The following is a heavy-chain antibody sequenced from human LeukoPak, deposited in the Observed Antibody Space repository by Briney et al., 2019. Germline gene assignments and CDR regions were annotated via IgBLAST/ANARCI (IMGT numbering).Heavy chain of an antibody. Sequence: ASVKVSCKASGGTFSSYAISWVRQAPGQGLEWMGWISAYNGNTNYAQKLQGRVTMTTDTSTSTAYMELRSLRSDDMAVYYCATLFGVDPFDYWGQGTLVTVSS. CDR3: ATLFGVDPFDY. D-gene: IGHD3-3*01. CDR2: ISAYNGNT. J-gene: IGHJ4*02. CDR1: GGTFSSYA. V-gene: IGHV1-18*03.